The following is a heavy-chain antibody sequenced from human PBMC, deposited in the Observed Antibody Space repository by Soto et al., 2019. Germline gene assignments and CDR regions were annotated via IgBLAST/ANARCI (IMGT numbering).Heavy chain of an antibody. CDR3: TRGGRDLDF. V-gene: IGHV3-7*04. CDR1: GFDFPGFW. J-gene: IGHJ4*02. D-gene: IGHD2-21*02. CDR2: INHGGSET. Sequence: VQVVESGGTLVQPGGSLRLSCEVSGFDFPGFWMNWVRQAPGKGLEWVANINHGGSETNFLDSVKGRFTISRYNAKSTLYLQMNSLRVEDTAVYYCTRGGRDLDFWGQGTVVIVSS.